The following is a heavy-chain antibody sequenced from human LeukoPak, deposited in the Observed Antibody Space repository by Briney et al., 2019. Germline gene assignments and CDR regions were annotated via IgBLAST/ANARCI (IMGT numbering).Heavy chain of an antibody. Sequence: SETLSLTCAVYGGSFSGYYWSWIRQPPGKGLEWIGEINHSGSTNYNPSLKSRVTISVDTSKNQFSLKLSSVTAADTAVYYCARGRMARITMVRGAAFDYWGQGTLVTVSS. CDR3: ARGRMARITMVRGAAFDY. D-gene: IGHD3-10*01. CDR1: GGSFSGYY. V-gene: IGHV4-34*01. J-gene: IGHJ4*02. CDR2: INHSGST.